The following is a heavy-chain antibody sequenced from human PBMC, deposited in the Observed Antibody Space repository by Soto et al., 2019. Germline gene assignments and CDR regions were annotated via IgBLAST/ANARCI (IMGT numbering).Heavy chain of an antibody. CDR2: VSGNGGTT. V-gene: IGHV3-23*01. Sequence: EVQLLESGGGLVQPGGSLRLSYAASGFPFGSHAMSWVRQAPGKGLEWVSLVSGNGGTTNYADSVKGRFTISRDNSQKTLYLQMNSLRAEDTAIYYCAKGKAHTLFGVDTLFDYWGQGTLVTVSS. D-gene: IGHD3-3*01. CDR1: GFPFGSHA. J-gene: IGHJ4*02. CDR3: AKGKAHTLFGVDTLFDY.